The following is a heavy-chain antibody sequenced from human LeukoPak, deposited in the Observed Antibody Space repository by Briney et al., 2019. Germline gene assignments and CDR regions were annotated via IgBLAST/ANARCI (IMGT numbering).Heavy chain of an antibody. V-gene: IGHV3-23*01. D-gene: IGHD1-26*01. CDR1: GFTFNRYA. CDR2: ISGSSGST. Sequence: GGSLRLSCAASGFTFNRYAMSWVRQAPGKGLEWVSAISGSSGSTYYADSVKGRFTISGDNSKNTLYLQMNSLRAEDTAVYYCAKDSRWELRPVNYWGQGTLVTVSS. J-gene: IGHJ4*02. CDR3: AKDSRWELRPVNY.